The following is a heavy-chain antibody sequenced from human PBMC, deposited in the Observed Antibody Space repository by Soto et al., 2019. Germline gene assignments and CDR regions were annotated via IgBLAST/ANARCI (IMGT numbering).Heavy chain of an antibody. CDR3: ARGYCSRTRSYHMDV. D-gene: IGHD2-2*01. J-gene: IGHJ6*04. CDR1: GFTFSSYW. Sequence: GGSLRLSCAASGFTFSSYWMHWVRQAPGKGLVWVSRINSDGSSTSYADSVKGRFTISRDNAKNTLYLQMNSLRAEDTAVYYCARGYCSRTRSYHMDVCGTGTTVTVSS. V-gene: IGHV3-74*01. CDR2: INSDGSST.